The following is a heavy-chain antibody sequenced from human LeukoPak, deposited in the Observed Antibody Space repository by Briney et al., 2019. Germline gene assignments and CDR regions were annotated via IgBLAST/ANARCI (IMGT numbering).Heavy chain of an antibody. CDR3: VRTNPWDLTYYFDY. Sequence: SETLSLTCTVSGGSIKSHFWSWLRHPPGKRLEWIGYIFHSGSTHYTPPLKSRVTISVDTSKNQFSLRLTSVTAADTAVYYCVRTNPWDLTYYFDYWGQGTLVTVSS. CDR1: GGSIKSHF. V-gene: IGHV4-59*11. D-gene: IGHD1-14*01. CDR2: IFHSGST. J-gene: IGHJ4*02.